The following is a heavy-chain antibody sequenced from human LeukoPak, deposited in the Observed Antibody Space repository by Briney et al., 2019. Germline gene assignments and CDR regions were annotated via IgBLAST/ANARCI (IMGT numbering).Heavy chain of an antibody. J-gene: IGHJ6*02. V-gene: IGHV3-30*19. CDR3: ARVGGDVLSGHRTGYYYAMDV. CDR2: IWYDGSNK. Sequence: PGGSLRLSCAASGLTFSRYGMHWVRQAPGKGLEWVAVIWYDGSNKYYADSVKGRFTISRDNSKNTVYLQMNSPRAEDTAVYYCARVGGDVLSGHRTGYYYAMDVWGQGTTVTVSS. CDR1: GLTFSRYG. D-gene: IGHD3-3*01.